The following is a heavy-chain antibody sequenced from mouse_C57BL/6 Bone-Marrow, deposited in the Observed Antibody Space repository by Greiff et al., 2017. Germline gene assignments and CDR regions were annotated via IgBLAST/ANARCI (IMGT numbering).Heavy chain of an antibody. CDR2: INPNNGGT. CDR3: ARYYYGSSPWFAY. V-gene: IGHV1-26*01. J-gene: IGHJ3*01. Sequence: EVQLQQSGPELVKPGASVKISCKASGYTFTDYYMNWVKQSHGKSLEWIGDINPNNGGTSYNQKFKGKATSTVDTSASTAYMELRSLTSEDSAVYYCARYYYGSSPWFAYWGQGTLVTVSA. CDR1: GYTFTDYY. D-gene: IGHD1-1*01.